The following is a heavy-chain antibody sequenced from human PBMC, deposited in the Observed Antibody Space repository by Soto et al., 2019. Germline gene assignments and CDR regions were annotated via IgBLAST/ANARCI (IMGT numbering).Heavy chain of an antibody. CDR1: GGSFSGYY. D-gene: IGHD5-18*01. V-gene: IGHV4-34*01. CDR2: INHSGST. J-gene: IGHJ4*02. CDR3: ARALGGYSYGYHFDY. Sequence: SETLSLTCAAYGGSFSGYYWSWIRQPPGKGLEWIGEINHSGSTNYNPSLKSRVTISVDTSKNQFSLKLSSVTAADTAVYYCARALGGYSYGYHFDYWGQGTLVTVSS.